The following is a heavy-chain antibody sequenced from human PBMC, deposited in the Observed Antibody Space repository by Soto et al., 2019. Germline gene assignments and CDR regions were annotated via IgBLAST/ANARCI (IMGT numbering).Heavy chain of an antibody. CDR1: GDSVSSNSAA. J-gene: IGHJ6*02. Sequence: PSQTLSLTCAISGDSVSSNSAAWNWIRQSPSRGLEWLGRTYYRSKWYNDYAVSVKSRITINPDTSKNQFSLQLNSVTPEDTAVYYCARAGLRYFVWLSPYYYYGMDVWGQGTTVTVSS. D-gene: IGHD3-9*01. CDR2: TYYRSKWYN. CDR3: ARAGLRYFVWLSPYYYYGMDV. V-gene: IGHV6-1*01.